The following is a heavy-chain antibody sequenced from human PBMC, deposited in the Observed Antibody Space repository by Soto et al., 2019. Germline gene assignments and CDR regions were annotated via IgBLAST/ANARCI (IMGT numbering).Heavy chain of an antibody. CDR2: IYHSGST. CDR3: ARGGYSGPNNWFDP. Sequence: QLQLQESGSGLVKPSQTLSLTCAVSGGSISSGGYSWSWIRQPPGKGLEWIGYIYHSGSTYYNPSLKSRVTKSVDRSKNQFSLKLSSVTAADTAVYYCARGGYSGPNNWFDPWGQGTLVTVSS. CDR1: GGSISSGGYS. V-gene: IGHV4-30-2*01. J-gene: IGHJ5*02. D-gene: IGHD5-12*01.